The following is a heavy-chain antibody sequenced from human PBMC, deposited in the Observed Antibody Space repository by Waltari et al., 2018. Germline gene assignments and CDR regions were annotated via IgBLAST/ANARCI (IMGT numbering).Heavy chain of an antibody. J-gene: IGHJ4*02. V-gene: IGHV1-69*01. Sequence: QVQLVQSGAEVKKPGSSVKVSCKASGGTFSSYAISWVRQAPGQGLEWMGGIIPIFGTANYAQKFQGRVTITADESTSTAYMELSSLRSEDTAVYYCARDHDDYYDSSGYYRLDYWGQGTLVTVSS. CDR1: GGTFSSYA. CDR3: ARDHDDYYDSSGYYRLDY. CDR2: IIPIFGTA. D-gene: IGHD3-22*01.